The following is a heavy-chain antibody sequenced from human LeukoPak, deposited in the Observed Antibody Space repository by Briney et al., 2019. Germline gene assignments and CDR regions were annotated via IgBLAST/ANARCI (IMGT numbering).Heavy chain of an antibody. J-gene: IGHJ6*02. V-gene: IGHV4-59*01. CDR2: IYYSGST. CDR3: ARRGYYGSGSYGGYYTMDV. Sequence: SETLSLTCTVSGGSINSYYWSWIRQPPGRGLEWIGYIYYSGSTNYNPSLKSRVTMSVDTSKNQFSLKLSSVTAADTAVYYCARRGYYGSGSYGGYYTMDVWGQGTTVTVSS. D-gene: IGHD3-10*01. CDR1: GGSINSYY.